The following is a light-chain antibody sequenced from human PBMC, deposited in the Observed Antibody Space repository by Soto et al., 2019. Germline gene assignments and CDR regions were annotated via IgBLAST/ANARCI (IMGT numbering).Light chain of an antibody. J-gene: IGLJ3*02. CDR3: QSYDSSLSGWV. V-gene: IGLV1-40*01. CDR2: GNS. CDR1: SSNIGAGYD. Sequence: QSVLTQPPSVSGAPGQRVTISCTGSSSNIGAGYDVHWYQQLPGTAPKLFIFGNSNRPSGVPDRFSGSKSGTSASLAITGFQAEDEADYYCQSYDSSLSGWVFGGGTQLTVL.